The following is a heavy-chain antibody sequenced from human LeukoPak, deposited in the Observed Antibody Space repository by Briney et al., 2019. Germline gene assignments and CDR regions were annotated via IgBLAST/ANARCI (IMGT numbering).Heavy chain of an antibody. J-gene: IGHJ4*02. CDR1: GYTFTSYG. D-gene: IGHD3-10*01. CDR3: ARDYFGDY. CDR2: ISAYNGNT. Sequence: ASVKVSCKASGYTFTSYGISWVRQAPGQGLEWMGWISAYNGNTNYAQKFQGRVTITADESTSTAYMELSSLRSEDTAVYYCARDYFGDYWGQGTLVTVSS. V-gene: IGHV1-18*01.